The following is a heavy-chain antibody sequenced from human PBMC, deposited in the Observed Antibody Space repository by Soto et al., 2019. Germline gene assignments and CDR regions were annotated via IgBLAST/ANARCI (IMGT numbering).Heavy chain of an antibody. Sequence: QVQLVESGGGVVQPGRSLRLSCAASGFTFSSYGMHRVRQAPGKGLEWVAVISYDGSNKYYADSVKGRFTISRDNSKNTLYLQMNSLRAEDTAVYYCAKVHLSYYYDSSGYKYFDYWGQGTLVTVSS. V-gene: IGHV3-30*18. D-gene: IGHD3-22*01. CDR1: GFTFSSYG. J-gene: IGHJ4*02. CDR3: AKVHLSYYYDSSGYKYFDY. CDR2: ISYDGSNK.